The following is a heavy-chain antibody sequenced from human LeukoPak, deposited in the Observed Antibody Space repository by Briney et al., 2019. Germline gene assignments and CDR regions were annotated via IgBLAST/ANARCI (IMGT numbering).Heavy chain of an antibody. CDR2: ISSSSSYI. Sequence: GGSLRLSCAASGFTFSSYSMNWVRQAPAKGLEWVSSISSSSSYIYYADSVKGRFTISRDNAKNSLYLQMHSLRADDTAVYYCARDFDYFDYWGQGTLVTVSS. CDR1: GFTFSSYS. J-gene: IGHJ4*02. D-gene: IGHD3-3*01. CDR3: ARDFDYFDY. V-gene: IGHV3-21*01.